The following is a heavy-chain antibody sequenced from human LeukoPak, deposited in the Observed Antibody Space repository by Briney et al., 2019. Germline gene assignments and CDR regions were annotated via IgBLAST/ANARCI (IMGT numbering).Heavy chain of an antibody. CDR1: SGSISSSSYY. D-gene: IGHD3-10*01. CDR2: IYYSGST. V-gene: IGHV4-39*07. Sequence: SQTLSLTCTVSSGSISSSSYYWGWIRQPPGKGLEWIGSIYYSGSTYYNPSLKSRVTISVDTSKNQFSLKLSSVTAADTAVYYCARDDMVRGRGWFDPWGQGTLVTVSS. J-gene: IGHJ5*02. CDR3: ARDDMVRGRGWFDP.